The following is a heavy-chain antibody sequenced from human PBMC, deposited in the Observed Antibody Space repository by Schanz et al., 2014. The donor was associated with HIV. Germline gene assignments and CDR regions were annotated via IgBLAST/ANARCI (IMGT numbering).Heavy chain of an antibody. CDR2: INDSGST. CDR1: GFTFSDYY. V-gene: IGHV4-34*01. J-gene: IGHJ6*02. CDR3: ARDPVLYCSSTKCLGMDV. D-gene: IGHD2-2*01. Sequence: QVQLVESGGGLVKPGGSLRLSCAASGFTFSDYYMSWIRQPPGKGLEWIGDINDSGSTNYNPSLKSRVTMSADTSKNQFSLKLSSVTAADTALYYCARDPVLYCSSTKCLGMDVWGQGTTVTVSS.